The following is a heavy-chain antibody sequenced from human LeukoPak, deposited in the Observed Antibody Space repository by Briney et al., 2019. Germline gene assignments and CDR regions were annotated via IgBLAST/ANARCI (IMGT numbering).Heavy chain of an antibody. D-gene: IGHD2-2*01. CDR2: ISSDGSST. J-gene: IGHJ6*02. CDR1: GFTFSNYW. Sequence: GGSLRLACAASGFTFSNYWMHWVRQAPGKGLVWVSRISSDGSSTSYADSVKGRFTISRDNAKNTLYLQMNSLRAEDTAVYYCARDLGYCSSTSCYRYGMDVWGQGTTVTVSS. V-gene: IGHV3-74*01. CDR3: ARDLGYCSSTSCYRYGMDV.